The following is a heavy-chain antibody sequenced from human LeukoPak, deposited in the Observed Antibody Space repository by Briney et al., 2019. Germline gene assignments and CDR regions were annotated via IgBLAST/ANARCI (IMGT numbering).Heavy chain of an antibody. CDR1: GGTFSSYA. Sequence: ASVTVSCKASGGTFSSYAISWVRQAPGQGLEWMGGIIPIFGTANYAQKFQGRVTITADKSTSTAYMELSSLRSEDTAVYYCARDSGCSSTSCYAGGYYYYMDVWGKGTTVTVSS. CDR2: IIPIFGTA. J-gene: IGHJ6*03. D-gene: IGHD2-2*01. V-gene: IGHV1-69*06. CDR3: ARDSGCSSTSCYAGGYYYYMDV.